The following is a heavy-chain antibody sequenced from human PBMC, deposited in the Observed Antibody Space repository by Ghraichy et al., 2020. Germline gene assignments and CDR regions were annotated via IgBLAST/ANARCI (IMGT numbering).Heavy chain of an antibody. D-gene: IGHD6-19*01. CDR3: ARMFHSGWETFDY. CDR2: IDWDDYK. CDR1: GFSLSTSPMR. V-gene: IGHV2-70*04. J-gene: IGHJ4*02. Sequence: SGPTLVKPTQTLTLTCTFSGFSLSTSPMRVSWIRQPPGKALEWLARIDWDDYKLYNTSLKTRLTISKDASKNQVVLTMTNMDPVDTATYYCARMFHSGWETFDYWGQGILVTVSS.